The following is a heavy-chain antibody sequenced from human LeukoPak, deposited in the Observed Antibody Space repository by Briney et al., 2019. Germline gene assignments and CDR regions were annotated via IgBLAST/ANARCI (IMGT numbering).Heavy chain of an antibody. CDR1: GLIFSNAW. V-gene: IGHV3-15*01. J-gene: IGHJ3*02. Sequence: GGSLRLSCAASGLIFSNAWMSWVRQAPGKGLEWVGRIKSKSDGGTTDYAAPVKGRFAISRDDSTEDTAVYYCTTDDFRRRFSSGFRAFDIWGQGTMVTVSS. D-gene: IGHD6-19*01. CDR2: IKSKSDGGTT. CDR3: FRAFDI.